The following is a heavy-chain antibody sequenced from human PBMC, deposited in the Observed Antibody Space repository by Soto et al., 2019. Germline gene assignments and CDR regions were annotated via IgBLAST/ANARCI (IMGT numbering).Heavy chain of an antibody. CDR3: SKEFGSTGIDH. D-gene: IGHD6-13*01. V-gene: IGHV3-30*18. Sequence: GGPLRLSCAASGLTLTPYGMHWVRQAPGKGMEWVAAMSYDGTQEYYADPVMGRFNSATASSRNTLFLQLNSRRAEDTPVYYFSKEFGSTGIDHWAEGTLFTLS. CDR1: GLTLTPYG. J-gene: IGHJ4*02. CDR2: MSYDGTQE.